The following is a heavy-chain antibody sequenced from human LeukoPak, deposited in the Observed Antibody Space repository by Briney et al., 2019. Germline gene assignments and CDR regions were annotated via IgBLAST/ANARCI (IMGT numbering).Heavy chain of an antibody. Sequence: PSETLSLTCGVYRQFFWGYFWTYIRQPPGGGLEWIGDINHRGSTNYNPSLKGRVTISVDTSKHQFSLRLTAVTEAEGHGSIYPWCTIYDGDISAYFDYWGQGSLVTVSS. V-gene: IGHV4-34*01. D-gene: IGHD4-17*01. CDR2: INHRGST. J-gene: IGHJ4*02. CDR3: PWCTIYDGDISAYFDY. CDR1: RQFFWGYF.